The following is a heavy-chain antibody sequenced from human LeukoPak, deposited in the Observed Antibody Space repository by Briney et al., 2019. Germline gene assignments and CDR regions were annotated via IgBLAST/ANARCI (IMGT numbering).Heavy chain of an antibody. CDR2: ISSSSSYI. Sequence: GGSLRLSCAASGFTFSSYSMTWVRQAPGKGLEWVSSISSSSSYIYYADSVKGRFTISRDNAKNSLCLQMNSLRAEDTAVYYCARDRSSQDRYYYGMDVWGQGTTVTVSS. V-gene: IGHV3-21*01. CDR3: ARDRSSQDRYYYGMDV. CDR1: GFTFSSYS. D-gene: IGHD6-13*01. J-gene: IGHJ6*02.